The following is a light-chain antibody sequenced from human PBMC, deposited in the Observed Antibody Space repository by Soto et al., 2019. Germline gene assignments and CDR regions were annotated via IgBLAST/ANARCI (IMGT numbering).Light chain of an antibody. V-gene: IGLV2-14*03. CDR2: DVS. Sequence: QSALTQPASVSGSPGQSITVSCTGTSSDIGGYNYVSWYQQYPGEAPKVIIYDVSDRPSGVSNRFSSSKSGNTASLTISGLQTEDEADYYCSSYTSSSTLVVFGPGTKVTVL. CDR3: SSYTSSSTLVV. J-gene: IGLJ1*01. CDR1: SSDIGGYNY.